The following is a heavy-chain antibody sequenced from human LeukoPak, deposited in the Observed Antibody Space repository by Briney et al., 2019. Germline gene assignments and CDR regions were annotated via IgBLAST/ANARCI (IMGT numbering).Heavy chain of an antibody. CDR1: GYTFTSYA. V-gene: IGHV3-23*01. Sequence: WGSLRLSCAASGYTFTSYAMNWVRQAPGQGLEWVSGISDSGGRTYYADYVKGRFTISRDTSKNTLYPQMNSLRAEDTAVYYCARDRIAAAGTNVYWGQGTLVTVSS. J-gene: IGHJ4*02. CDR3: ARDRIAAAGTNVY. D-gene: IGHD6-13*01. CDR2: ISDSGGRT.